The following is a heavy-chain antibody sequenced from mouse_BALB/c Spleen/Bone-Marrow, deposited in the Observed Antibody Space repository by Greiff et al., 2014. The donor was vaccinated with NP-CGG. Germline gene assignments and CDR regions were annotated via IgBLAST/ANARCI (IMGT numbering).Heavy chain of an antibody. D-gene: IGHD1-1*01. CDR2: IHPNSGNT. CDR1: GYTFTSSW. V-gene: IGHV1S130*01. Sequence: QVQLKESGSALVRPGASVKLSCKASGYTFTSSWMHWAKQRPGQGLEWIGEIHPNSGNTNYNEKFKGKATLTVDTSSSTAYVDLSSLTSEDSAVYYCANYYGSSSYWGQGTTLTVSS. CDR3: ANYYGSSSY. J-gene: IGHJ2*01.